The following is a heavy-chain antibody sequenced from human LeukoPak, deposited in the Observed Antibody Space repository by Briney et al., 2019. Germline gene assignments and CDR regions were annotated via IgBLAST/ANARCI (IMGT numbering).Heavy chain of an antibody. CDR1: GFTFSSYS. V-gene: IGHV3-48*02. Sequence: PGGSLRLSCAASGFTFSSYSMNWVRQAPGKGLEWVSYISSSSSTIYYADSVKGRFTISRDNAKNSLYLQMNSLRDEDTAVYYCARGGYYYDSSGYQKRYYYYGMDVWGQGTTVTVSS. CDR2: ISSSSSTI. J-gene: IGHJ6*02. CDR3: ARGGYYYDSSGYQKRYYYYGMDV. D-gene: IGHD3-22*01.